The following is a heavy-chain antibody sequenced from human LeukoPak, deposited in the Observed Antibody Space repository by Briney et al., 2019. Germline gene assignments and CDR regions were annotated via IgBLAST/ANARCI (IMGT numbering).Heavy chain of an antibody. D-gene: IGHD5-12*01. CDR3: AARGKLATTKFDY. J-gene: IGHJ4*02. CDR1: GGSISSYY. Sequence: PSETLSLTCTVSGGSISSYYWSWIRQPPGKGLEWIGYIYYSGSTNYNPSLKSRVTISVDTSKNQFSLKLSSVTAADTAVYYCAARGKLATTKFDYWGQGTLVTVSS. CDR2: IYYSGST. V-gene: IGHV4-59*12.